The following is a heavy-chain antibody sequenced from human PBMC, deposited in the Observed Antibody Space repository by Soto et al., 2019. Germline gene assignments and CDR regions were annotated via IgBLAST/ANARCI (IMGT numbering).Heavy chain of an antibody. Sequence: QVQLQESGPGLVKPSETLSLTCTVPGGSVNIGTYYWSCIRQPPGKGLEWIGFIHYSGGTHSNPPLKGRVNTSVDSYKNQFSLKLASVNAADTAVYYCTRGGNVYENGHWGQGTLVTVSS. V-gene: IGHV4-61*01. D-gene: IGHD1-26*01. CDR2: IHYSGGT. CDR1: GGSVNIGTYY. J-gene: IGHJ4*02. CDR3: TRGGNVYENGH.